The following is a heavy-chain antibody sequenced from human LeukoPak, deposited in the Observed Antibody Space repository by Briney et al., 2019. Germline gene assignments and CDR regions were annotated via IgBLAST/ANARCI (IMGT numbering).Heavy chain of an antibody. CDR3: ATTVAESETAEYFQH. Sequence: GESLKISCKGSGYSFTSYWIGWVRQMPGKGLEWMGIIYPGDSDTRYSPSFQGQVTISADKSISTAYLQWSSLKASDTAMYYCATTVAESETAEYFQHWGQGTLVTVSS. V-gene: IGHV5-51*01. CDR2: IYPGDSDT. CDR1: GYSFTSYW. J-gene: IGHJ1*01. D-gene: IGHD1-14*01.